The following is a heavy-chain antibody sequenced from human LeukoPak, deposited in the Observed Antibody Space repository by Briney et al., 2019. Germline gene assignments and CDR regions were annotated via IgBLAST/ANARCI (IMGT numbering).Heavy chain of an antibody. Sequence: PSETLSLTCAVYGGSFSDYYWSWIRQPPGKGLEWIGEINHGGSTNYNPSLKSRVTISVDTSKNQFSLKLSSVSAADTAVYYCARWGGTLPHDYWGQGTLVTVSS. D-gene: IGHD1-26*01. V-gene: IGHV4-34*01. CDR3: ARWGGTLPHDY. CDR2: INHGGST. CDR1: GGSFSDYY. J-gene: IGHJ4*02.